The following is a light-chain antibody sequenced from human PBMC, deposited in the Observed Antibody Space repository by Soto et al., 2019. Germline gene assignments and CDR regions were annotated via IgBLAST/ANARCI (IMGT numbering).Light chain of an antibody. Sequence: QSALTQPASVSGSPGQSITISCTVTSSDVGGYNYVSWYQQHPGKAPKLMIYEVSNRPSGVSNRFSGSKSGNTASLTISGLQAEDEADYYFSSYTSSSIPVFGTGTKVTVL. CDR1: SSDVGGYNY. CDR2: EVS. J-gene: IGLJ1*01. CDR3: SSYTSSSIPV. V-gene: IGLV2-14*01.